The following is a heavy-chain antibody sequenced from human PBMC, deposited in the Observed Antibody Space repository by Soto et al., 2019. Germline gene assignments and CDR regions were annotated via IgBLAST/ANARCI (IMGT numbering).Heavy chain of an antibody. Sequence: ASVKVSCKASGYTFTSYDIYWVRQATGQGLEWMGWMNPNTGNSGYAQKFQGRVTMTSDTSISTAHMELSSLRSEDTAVYYCARRAETNGWDGFGADKYYFDFWGQGTLVTVSS. J-gene: IGHJ4*02. CDR2: MNPNTGNS. V-gene: IGHV1-8*01. D-gene: IGHD6-19*01. CDR1: GYTFTSYD. CDR3: ARRAETNGWDGFGADKYYFDF.